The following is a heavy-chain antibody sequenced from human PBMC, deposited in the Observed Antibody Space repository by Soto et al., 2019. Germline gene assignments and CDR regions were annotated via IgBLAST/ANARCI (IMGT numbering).Heavy chain of an antibody. Sequence: GEYLKISCKGSGYSFTSYWIGWVRQMPGKGLEWMGIIYPGDSDTRYSPSFQGQVTISADKSISTAYLQWSSLKASDTAMYYCARAINWNYGGPYYYYGMDVWGQGNTVTVSS. V-gene: IGHV5-51*01. J-gene: IGHJ6*02. D-gene: IGHD1-7*01. CDR1: GYSFTSYW. CDR3: ARAINWNYGGPYYYYGMDV. CDR2: IYPGDSDT.